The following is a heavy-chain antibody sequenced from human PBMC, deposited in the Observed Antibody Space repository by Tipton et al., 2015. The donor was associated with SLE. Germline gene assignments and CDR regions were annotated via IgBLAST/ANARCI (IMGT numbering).Heavy chain of an antibody. Sequence: QSGPEVKKPGESLRISCQGSGYSFTNYWICWVRQMPGKGLEWMGIIFPGDSHTYYSPSFEGQVTISADRSISTVFLQWGSLKASDSGVYYCARADNFYSSVHIWGQGTLVTVSS. J-gene: IGHJ4*03. CDR1: GYSFTNYW. V-gene: IGHV5-51*03. D-gene: IGHD3-3*01. CDR2: IFPGDSHT. CDR3: ARADNFYSSVHI.